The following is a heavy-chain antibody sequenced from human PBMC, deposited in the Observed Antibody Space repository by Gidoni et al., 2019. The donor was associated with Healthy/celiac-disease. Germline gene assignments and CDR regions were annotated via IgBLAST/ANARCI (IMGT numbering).Heavy chain of an antibody. Sequence: QVQLVQSGAEVKKPGSSVKVSCKAFGGTFSSYAIRWVRQAPGQGLEWMGGIIPVFGTANYAQKFQGRVTITADESTSTAYMELSSLRSEDTAVYYCARGWDDFWSGYYFSAGFDYWGQGTLVTVSS. CDR2: IIPVFGTA. CDR1: GGTFSSYA. CDR3: ARGWDDFWSGYYFSAGFDY. V-gene: IGHV1-69*01. J-gene: IGHJ4*02. D-gene: IGHD3-3*01.